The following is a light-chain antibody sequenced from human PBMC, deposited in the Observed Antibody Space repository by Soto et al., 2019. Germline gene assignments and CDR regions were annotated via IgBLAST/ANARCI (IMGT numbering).Light chain of an antibody. J-gene: IGKJ1*01. V-gene: IGKV2-28*01. CDR1: QSLLHSNGYNY. Sequence: DIVMTQSPLSLPVTPGEPASISCRSSQSLLHSNGYNYLDWYLQKPGQSPQLLIYLGSNRASGVADRFSGSGSGTDFTLKISRVEAEDVGVYYCMQALQTPWTFGQWTKVEIK. CDR3: MQALQTPWT. CDR2: LGS.